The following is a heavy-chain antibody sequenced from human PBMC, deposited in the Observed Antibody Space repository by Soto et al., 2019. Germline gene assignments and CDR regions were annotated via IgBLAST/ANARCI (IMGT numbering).Heavy chain of an antibody. CDR3: AGEVEGDMGT. V-gene: IGHV1-46*03. Sequence: QVQLVQSGAEVKKPGASVKVSCKASGYTFTSYYMHWVRQAPRQGLEWMGIINPSGGSTSYAQKFQGRGTMTRDTSTRTVYMELSSLRSEDMAVYYCAGEVEGDMGTWGQGTLVTVSS. CDR1: GYTFTSYY. D-gene: IGHD3-9*01. J-gene: IGHJ4*02. CDR2: INPSGGST.